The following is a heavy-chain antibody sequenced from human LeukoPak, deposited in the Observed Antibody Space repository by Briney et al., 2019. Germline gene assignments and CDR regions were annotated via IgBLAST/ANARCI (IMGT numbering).Heavy chain of an antibody. Sequence: PSETLSLTCTVSGGSISSYYWSWIRQPPGKGLEWIGYIYYSGSTNYNPSLKSRVTISVDTSKNQFSLKLSSVTAADTAVYYCARDRVWGSYRLFDYWGQGTLVTVSS. CDR3: ARDRVWGSYRLFDY. J-gene: IGHJ4*02. V-gene: IGHV4-59*01. CDR1: GGSISSYY. D-gene: IGHD3-16*02. CDR2: IYYSGST.